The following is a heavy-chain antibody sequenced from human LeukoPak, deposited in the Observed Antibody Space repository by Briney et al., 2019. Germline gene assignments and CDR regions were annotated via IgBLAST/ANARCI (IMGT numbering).Heavy chain of an antibody. Sequence: ASVKVSCKASGGTFSSYAVSWVRQAPGQGLEWMGGIIPIFGTANYAQKIQGRVTITADESTSTAYMELSSLRSEDTAVYYCARDLNHYYDSSGYPNDAFDIWGQGTMVTVSS. CDR3: ARDLNHYYDSSGYPNDAFDI. D-gene: IGHD3-22*01. CDR1: GGTFSSYA. CDR2: IIPIFGTA. J-gene: IGHJ3*02. V-gene: IGHV1-69*13.